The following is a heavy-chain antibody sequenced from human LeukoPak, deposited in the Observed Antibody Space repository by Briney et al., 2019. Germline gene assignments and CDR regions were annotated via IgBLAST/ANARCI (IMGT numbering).Heavy chain of an antibody. CDR2: ISGNGAKT. Sequence: PGGSLRLSCAASGFTFRTYWMHWVRQAPGKGLDWVSAISGNGAKTYYAESVEGRFTISRDNSKNTLYLQMNSLRAEDTAIYYCSKSYDSGGFIVRYSDYWGQGSLVTVSS. J-gene: IGHJ4*02. V-gene: IGHV3-23*01. CDR1: GFTFRTYW. CDR3: SKSYDSGGFIVRYSDY. D-gene: IGHD3-22*01.